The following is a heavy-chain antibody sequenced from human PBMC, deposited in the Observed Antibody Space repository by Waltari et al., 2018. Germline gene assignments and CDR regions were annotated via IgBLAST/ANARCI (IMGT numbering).Heavy chain of an antibody. D-gene: IGHD2-21*02. J-gene: IGHJ4*02. CDR3: ARVAVNCGGDCHPYYFDY. Sequence: QVQLQESGPGLVKPSETLSLTCTVSGGSISSYYWSLIRQPPGKGLEWIGYIYYSGSTNYNPSLKSRVTISVDTSKNQFSLKLSSVTAADTAVYYCARVAVNCGGDCHPYYFDYWGQGTLVTVSS. CDR1: GGSISSYY. CDR2: IYYSGST. V-gene: IGHV4-59*01.